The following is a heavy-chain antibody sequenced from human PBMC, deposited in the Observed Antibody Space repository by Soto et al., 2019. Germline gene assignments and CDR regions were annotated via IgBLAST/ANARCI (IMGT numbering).Heavy chain of an antibody. V-gene: IGHV5-51*01. CDR3: ARGGWSSYYYYYGMDV. D-gene: IGHD6-19*01. CDR1: GYSFTNYW. Sequence: PGESLKISCKGSGYSFTNYWIGWVRQMPGRGLEWMGIIYPGDSDTRYSPSFQGQVTISADKSISTAYLQWSSLKASDTAMYYCARGGWSSYYYYYGMDVWGQGTTVTVSS. J-gene: IGHJ6*02. CDR2: IYPGDSDT.